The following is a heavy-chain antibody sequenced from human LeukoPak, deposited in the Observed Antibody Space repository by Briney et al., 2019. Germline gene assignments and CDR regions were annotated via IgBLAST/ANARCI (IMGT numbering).Heavy chain of an antibody. V-gene: IGHV3-66*01. CDR1: GFTVSSNY. CDR3: ARVSVYSSGWYVSY. CDR2: IYSGGST. Sequence: GGSLRLSCAASGFTVSSNYMSWVRQAPGKGLEWVSVIYSGGSTYYADSVKGRFTISRDNSKNTLYLQMNSLRAEDTAVYYCARVSVYSSGWYVSYWGQGTLVTVSS. J-gene: IGHJ4*02. D-gene: IGHD6-19*01.